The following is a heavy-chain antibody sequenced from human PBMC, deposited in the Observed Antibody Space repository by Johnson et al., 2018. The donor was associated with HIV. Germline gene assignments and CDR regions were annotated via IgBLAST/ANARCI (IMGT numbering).Heavy chain of an antibody. CDR3: ARVWYSSSWYGDAFDI. CDR1: GFTFDDYA. V-gene: IGHV3-9*01. CDR2: ISWNSGSI. D-gene: IGHD6-13*01. Sequence: EVQLVESGGGLVQPGRSLRLSCAASGFTFDDYAMHWVRQAPGKGLEWVSGISWNSGSIGYADSVKGRFTISRDNAKNSLYLQMNSLRAEDTALYYCARVWYSSSWYGDAFDIWGQGTMVTVSS. J-gene: IGHJ3*02.